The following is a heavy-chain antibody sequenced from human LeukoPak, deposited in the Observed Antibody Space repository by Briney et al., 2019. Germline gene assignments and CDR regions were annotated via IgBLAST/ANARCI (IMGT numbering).Heavy chain of an antibody. CDR3: ARLTSDIVATIGGY. Sequence: PGGSLRLSCAASGFTFSSYSMNWVRQAPGKGLEWVSYISSSSSTIYYADSVKGRFTISRDNAKNSLYLQMNSLRAEDTAVYYCARLTSDIVATIGGYWGQGTLVTVSS. CDR1: GFTFSSYS. V-gene: IGHV3-48*01. D-gene: IGHD5-12*01. CDR2: ISSSSSTI. J-gene: IGHJ4*02.